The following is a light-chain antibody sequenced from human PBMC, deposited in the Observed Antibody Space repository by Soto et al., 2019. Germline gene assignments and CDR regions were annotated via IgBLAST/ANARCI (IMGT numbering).Light chain of an antibody. Sequence: DIVMTQSPDSLAVSLGERATINCKSSQTVLYSSNNKNYLAWYQQKPGQPPKLLIYWASTRESGVPDRFSGSASGTDFTLTISSLQAEDVAVYYCHQYYSSPFTFGPGTKVDI. CDR1: QTVLYSSNNKNY. CDR2: WAS. CDR3: HQYYSSPFT. J-gene: IGKJ3*01. V-gene: IGKV4-1*01.